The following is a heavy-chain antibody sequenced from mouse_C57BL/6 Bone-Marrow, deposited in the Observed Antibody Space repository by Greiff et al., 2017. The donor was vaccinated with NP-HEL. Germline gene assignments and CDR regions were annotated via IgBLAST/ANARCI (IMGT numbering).Heavy chain of an antibody. D-gene: IGHD1-1*01. CDR1: GFTFSDYG. CDR2: ISSGSSTI. CDR3: AKNYYGRSYDIDY. J-gene: IGHJ2*01. Sequence: EVTLVESGGGLVKPGGSLKLSCAASGFTFSDYGMHWVRQAPEKGLEWVAYISSGSSTIYYADTVKGRFTISRDNAKNTLFLQMTSLRSEDTAMYYCAKNYYGRSYDIDYWGEGTTLTVSS. V-gene: IGHV5-17*01.